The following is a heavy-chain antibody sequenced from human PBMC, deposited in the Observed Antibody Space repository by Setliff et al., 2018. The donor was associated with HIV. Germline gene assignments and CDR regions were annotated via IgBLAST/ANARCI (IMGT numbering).Heavy chain of an antibody. CDR2: LYHSGST. CDR3: ARAELHYDILTQFKSVDV. V-gene: IGHV4-38-2*01. CDR1: GYSISSAYY. J-gene: IGHJ6*04. Sequence: SETLSLTCAVSGYSISSAYYWGWIRQPPGKGLEWIGSLYHSGSTFYSPSLEGRVSISRDTSKNQFSLKLSAVTAADTAVYYCARAELHYDILTQFKSVDVWGKGTTVTVSS. D-gene: IGHD3-9*01.